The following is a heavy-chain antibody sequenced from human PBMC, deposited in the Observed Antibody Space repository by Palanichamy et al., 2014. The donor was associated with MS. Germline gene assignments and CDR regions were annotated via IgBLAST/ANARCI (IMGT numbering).Heavy chain of an antibody. CDR1: GGSLSGFY. CDR2: SSHSGNT. V-gene: IGHV4-34*01. CDR3: TRNNWFDP. J-gene: IGHJ5*02. Sequence: QVQLQQWGAGLLKPSETLSLTCDVYGGSLSGFYWSWIRQPPGKGLEWIGESSHSGNTKYNPSLKSRVTVSVDMSKNQFSLKMTSVTAADTAVYYCTRNNWFDPWGQGTLVTVSS.